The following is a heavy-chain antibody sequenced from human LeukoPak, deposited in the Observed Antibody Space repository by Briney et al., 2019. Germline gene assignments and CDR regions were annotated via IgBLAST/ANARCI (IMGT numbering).Heavy chain of an antibody. Sequence: GGSLRLSCSVSGFTFSTYVMHWVRQAPGKGLEYVSAISSNGDNTYYADSVKGRFTISRDNSKNTLYLQMCSLRADDTAVYYCVRGTGYWGQGTLVTVSS. CDR1: GFTFSTYV. CDR2: ISSNGDNT. V-gene: IGHV3-64D*06. CDR3: VRGTGY. J-gene: IGHJ4*02.